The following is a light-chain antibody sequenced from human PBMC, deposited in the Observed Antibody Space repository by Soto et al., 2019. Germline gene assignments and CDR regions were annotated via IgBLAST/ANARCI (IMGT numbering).Light chain of an antibody. Sequence: DIQMTQSPSSLSASVEDRVIITCRASQSISNHLNWYQQKPGKAPKLLIFAASSLQSGVPSRFSGSGSGTDFNLTINSLQPEDFATYFCQQSFTTPLTFGGGTKVEIK. CDR1: QSISNH. CDR3: QQSFTTPLT. CDR2: AAS. V-gene: IGKV1-39*01. J-gene: IGKJ4*01.